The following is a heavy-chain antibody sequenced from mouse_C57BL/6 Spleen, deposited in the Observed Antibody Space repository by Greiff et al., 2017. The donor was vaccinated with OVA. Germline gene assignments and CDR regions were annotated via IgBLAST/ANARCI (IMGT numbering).Heavy chain of an antibody. CDR3: ARGGDYGSPFAY. CDR1: GFTFSDYY. Sequence: EVKLMESEGGLVQPGSSMKLSCTASGFTFSDYYMAWVRQVPEKGLEWVANINYDGSSTYYLDSLKSRFIISRDNAKNILYLQMSSLKSEDTATYYCARGGDYGSPFAYWGQGTLVTVSA. D-gene: IGHD1-1*01. CDR2: INYDGSST. J-gene: IGHJ3*01. V-gene: IGHV5-16*01.